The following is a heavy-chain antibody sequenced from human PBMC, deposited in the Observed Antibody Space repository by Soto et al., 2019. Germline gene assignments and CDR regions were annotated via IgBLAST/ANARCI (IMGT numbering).Heavy chain of an antibody. V-gene: IGHV3-48*02. CDR3: ARDKDYYGSGSYYPQFDY. Sequence: GGSLRLSCAASGFTFSSYSMNWVRQAPGKGLEWVSYISSSSSTIYYADSVKGRFTISRDNAKNSLYLQMNSLGDEDTAVYYCARDKDYYGSGSYYPQFDYWGQGTLVTVSS. CDR2: ISSSSSTI. D-gene: IGHD3-10*01. J-gene: IGHJ4*02. CDR1: GFTFSSYS.